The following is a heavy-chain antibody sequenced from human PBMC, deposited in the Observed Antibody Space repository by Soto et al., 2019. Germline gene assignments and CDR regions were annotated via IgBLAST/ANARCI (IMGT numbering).Heavy chain of an antibody. Sequence: VPLVESGRGSVQPGGTLRLSCVASGINFSGFWMHWVRQVPGKGLEWVARVDSAGSGTSYADFVKGRFTVSRDNAKNTVSLQMDSLRVEDTAVYYCATVFEHWGQGIPVTVSS. CDR3: ATVFEH. CDR2: VDSAGSGT. V-gene: IGHV3-74*01. CDR1: GINFSGFW. J-gene: IGHJ4*02.